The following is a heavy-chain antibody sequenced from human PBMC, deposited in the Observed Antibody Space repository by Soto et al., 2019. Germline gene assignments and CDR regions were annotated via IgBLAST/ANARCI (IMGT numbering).Heavy chain of an antibody. D-gene: IGHD2-15*01. CDR1: GFTFKNYG. J-gene: IGHJ4*02. V-gene: IGHV3-48*02. CDR2: ISSTSNAI. CDR3: ARDEMSGGNIVF. Sequence: EVQLVESGGGLVQPGGSLRLSCAASGFTFKNYGMNWVRQAPGKGLEWVAHISSTSNAIHYTDSVRGRFTISRDNAKNSLYLRMNSLRDEDTAVYYCARDEMSGGNIVFWGQGSQVAVSS.